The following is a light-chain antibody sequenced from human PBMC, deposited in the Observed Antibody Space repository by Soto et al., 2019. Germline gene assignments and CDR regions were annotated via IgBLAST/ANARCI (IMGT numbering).Light chain of an antibody. CDR2: DAS. CDR3: QQYSTYPLT. J-gene: IGKJ4*01. CDR1: PSITTF. Sequence: GDRVTITCRASPSITTFFAWYQQKPGKAPQILIYDASKLEPGVPSRLSGGGSGTEFTLTISSLQPDDFATYYCQQYSTYPLTFGGGTRVEIK. V-gene: IGKV1-5*01.